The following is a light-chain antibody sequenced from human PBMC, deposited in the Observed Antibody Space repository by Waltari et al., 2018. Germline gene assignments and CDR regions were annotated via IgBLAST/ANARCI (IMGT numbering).Light chain of an antibody. CDR2: EIT. CDR1: SSDVCAYTY. Sequence: QSALTQPASASGSPGQSITVSCTGTSSDVCAYTYASWYKHPAGKAPQLIISEITNRPAGVSDRFSGSKSGNTASLTISGLQAEDEADYYCNSYTRSAVYVFGTGTTVTVL. CDR3: NSYTRSAVYV. J-gene: IGLJ1*01. V-gene: IGLV2-14*01.